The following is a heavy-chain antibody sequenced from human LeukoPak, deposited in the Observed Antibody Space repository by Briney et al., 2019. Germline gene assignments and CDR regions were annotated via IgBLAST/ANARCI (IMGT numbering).Heavy chain of an antibody. J-gene: IGHJ6*03. CDR3: ARGVDSGYDYSLLYYYYYYMDV. CDR1: GGSISSHY. V-gene: IGHV4-59*11. D-gene: IGHD5-12*01. CDR2: IYYSGST. Sequence: SETLSLTCTVSGGSISSHYWSWIRQPPGKGLEWIGYIYYSGSTNYNPSLKSRVTISVDTSKNQFSLKLSSVTAADTAVYYCARGVDSGYDYSLLYYYYYYMDVWGKGTTVTVSS.